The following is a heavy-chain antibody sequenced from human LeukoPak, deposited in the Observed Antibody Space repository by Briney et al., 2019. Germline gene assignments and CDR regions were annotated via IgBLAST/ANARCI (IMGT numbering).Heavy chain of an antibody. V-gene: IGHV3-21*01. J-gene: IGHJ3*02. Sequence: GGSLRLSCAASGFTFSSYWMHWVRQAPGKGLEWVSSISSSSTYIYYADSVKGRFTISRDNAKNSLYLQMNSLRAEDTAVYYCARVLIVGATGDAFDIWGQGTMVTVSS. CDR1: GFTFSSYW. D-gene: IGHD1-26*01. CDR2: ISSSSTYI. CDR3: ARVLIVGATGDAFDI.